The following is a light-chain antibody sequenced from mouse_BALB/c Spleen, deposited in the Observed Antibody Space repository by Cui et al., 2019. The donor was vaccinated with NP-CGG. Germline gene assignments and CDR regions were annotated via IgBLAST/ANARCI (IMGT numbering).Light chain of an antibody. V-gene: IGLV1*01. CDR2: GTN. Sequence: QAIVSQDSAPTTSPGETVTLTCRSSTGAVTTSNYANWVQEKPDHLFTGLIGGTNNRAPGVPARFSGSLIGDKAALTITGAQTEDKAIYFCALWYSNHWVFGGGTKLTVL. CDR3: ALWYSNHWV. J-gene: IGLJ1*01. CDR1: TGAVTTSNY.